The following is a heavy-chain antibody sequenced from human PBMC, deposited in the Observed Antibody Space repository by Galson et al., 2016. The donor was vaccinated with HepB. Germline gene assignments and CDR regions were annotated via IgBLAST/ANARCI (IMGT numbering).Heavy chain of an antibody. D-gene: IGHD3-3*02. Sequence: SETLSLTCDVSGVSVTSYNWWAWVRQVPGKGLEWIGEIYPDGPTTYNQSLKSRLTISVAQSKNEFGLKMRFVTAADSAVYYCARVPYCPDGTCNDRHFFGLDVWGRGITVTVSS. CDR3: ARVPYCPDGTCNDRHFFGLDV. CDR1: GVSVTSYNW. CDR2: IYPDGPT. V-gene: IGHV4-4*02. J-gene: IGHJ6*02.